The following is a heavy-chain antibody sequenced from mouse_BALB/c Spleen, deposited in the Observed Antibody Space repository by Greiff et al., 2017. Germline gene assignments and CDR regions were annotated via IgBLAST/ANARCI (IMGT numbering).Heavy chain of an antibody. Sequence: VHVKQSGAELVRSGASVKLSCTASGFNIKDYYMHWVKQRPEQGLEWIGWIDPENGDTEYAPKFQGKATMTADTSSNTAYLQLSSLTSEDTAVYYCNAEGYWGQGTTLTVSS. CDR3: NAEGY. V-gene: IGHV14-4*02. J-gene: IGHJ2*01. CDR1: GFNIKDYY. CDR2: IDPENGDT.